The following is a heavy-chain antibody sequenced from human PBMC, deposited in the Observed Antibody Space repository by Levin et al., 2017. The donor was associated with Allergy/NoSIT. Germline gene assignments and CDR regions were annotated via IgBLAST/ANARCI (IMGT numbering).Heavy chain of an antibody. Sequence: PGGSLRLSCAASGFTFSSYGMHWVRQAPGKGLEWVAVIWYDGSNKYYADSVKGRFTISRDNSKNTLYLQMNSLRAEDTAVYYCARDGVTSHSYGLVYWGQGTLVTVSS. CDR2: IWYDGSNK. V-gene: IGHV3-33*01. CDR3: ARDGVTSHSYGLVY. CDR1: GFTFSSYG. D-gene: IGHD5-18*01. J-gene: IGHJ4*02.